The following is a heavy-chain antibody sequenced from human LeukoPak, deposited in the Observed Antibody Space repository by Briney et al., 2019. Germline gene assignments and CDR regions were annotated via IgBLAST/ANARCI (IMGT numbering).Heavy chain of an antibody. J-gene: IGHJ4*02. Sequence: SETLSLTCAVYGGSFSGYYWSWIRQPPGKGLEWIGEINHSGSTNYNPSLKSRVTISVDTSKNQFSLKLSSVTAADTAVYYCARHRNGYNYIHYFGYWGQGTLVTVSS. D-gene: IGHD5-24*01. CDR2: INHSGST. V-gene: IGHV4-34*01. CDR3: ARHRNGYNYIHYFGY. CDR1: GGSFSGYY.